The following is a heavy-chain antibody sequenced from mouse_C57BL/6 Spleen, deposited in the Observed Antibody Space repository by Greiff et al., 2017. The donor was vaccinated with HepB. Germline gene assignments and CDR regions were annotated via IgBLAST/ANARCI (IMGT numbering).Heavy chain of an antibody. J-gene: IGHJ4*01. CDR3: VGLHYAMDY. Sequence: QVQLQQSGPELVKPGASVKISCKASGYAFSSSWMNWVKQRPGKGLEWIGRIYPGDGDTNYNGKFKGKATLTADKSSSTAYMQLSSLTSEDSAVYFCVGLHYAMDYWGQGTSVTVSS. CDR1: GYAFSSSW. D-gene: IGHD2-10*01. CDR2: IYPGDGDT. V-gene: IGHV1-82*01.